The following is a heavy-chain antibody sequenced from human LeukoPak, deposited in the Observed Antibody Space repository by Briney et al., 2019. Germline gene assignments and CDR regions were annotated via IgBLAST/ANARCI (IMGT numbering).Heavy chain of an antibody. CDR3: ARPRKYSHNWFDP. D-gene: IGHD2-15*01. Sequence: GASVKVSCKASGYTFTGYYMHWVRQAPGQGPEWMGWINPNSGGTNYAQKFQGRVTMTRDTSISTAYMELSRLRSDDTAVYYCARPRKYSHNWFDPWGQGTLVTVSS. J-gene: IGHJ5*02. V-gene: IGHV1-2*02. CDR2: INPNSGGT. CDR1: GYTFTGYY.